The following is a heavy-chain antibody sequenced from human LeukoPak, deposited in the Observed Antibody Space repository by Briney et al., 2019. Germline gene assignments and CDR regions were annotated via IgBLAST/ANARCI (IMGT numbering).Heavy chain of an antibody. Sequence: SETLSLTCTVSGGSISSYYWSWIRQPPGRGLEWIGYIYYSGSTNYNPSLKSRVTISVDTSKNQFSLKLSSVTAADTAVYYCARGYYYDSSGYLYWGQGTLVTVSS. D-gene: IGHD3-22*01. CDR3: ARGYYYDSSGYLY. J-gene: IGHJ4*02. CDR1: GGSISSYY. V-gene: IGHV4-59*01. CDR2: IYYSGST.